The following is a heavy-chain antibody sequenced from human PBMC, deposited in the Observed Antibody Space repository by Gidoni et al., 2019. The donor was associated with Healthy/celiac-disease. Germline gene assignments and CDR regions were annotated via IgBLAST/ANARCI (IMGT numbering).Heavy chain of an antibody. CDR3: ASMGDCGGDCQPFDY. CDR2: IYPGDSDT. V-gene: IGHV5-51*01. J-gene: IGHJ4*02. CDR1: GYSFTRYW. Sequence: EVQLVQSGAAVKQPGESLKISCKGSGYSFTRYWIGWVRQMTGKGLEWMGIIYPGDSDTRYSPSFQGQVTISADKSISTAYLQWSSLKASDTAMYYCASMGDCGGDCQPFDYWGQGTLVTVSS. D-gene: IGHD2-21*02.